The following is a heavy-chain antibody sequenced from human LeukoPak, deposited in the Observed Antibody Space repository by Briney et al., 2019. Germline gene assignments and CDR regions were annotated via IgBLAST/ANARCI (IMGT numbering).Heavy chain of an antibody. CDR1: GYTFTSYG. D-gene: IGHD4-17*01. Sequence: ASVKVSCKASGYTFTSYGISWVRQAPGQGLEWMGWISAYNGNTNYAQKLQGRVTMTTDTSTSTAYMELRSLRSDDTAVYYCARERLGWGYGDYGNPADYWGQGTLVTVSS. V-gene: IGHV1-18*01. J-gene: IGHJ4*02. CDR2: ISAYNGNT. CDR3: ARERLGWGYGDYGNPADY.